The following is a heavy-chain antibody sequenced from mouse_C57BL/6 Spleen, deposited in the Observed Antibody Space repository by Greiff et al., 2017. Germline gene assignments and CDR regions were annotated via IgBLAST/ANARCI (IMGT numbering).Heavy chain of an antibody. Sequence: QVQLKQPGAELVKPGASVKMSCKASGYTFTSYWITWVKQRPGQGLEWIGDIYPGSGSTNYNEKFKSKATLTVDTSSSPAYMQLSSLTSEDSAVYYCAREIYDGYYGDYWGQGTTLTVSS. V-gene: IGHV1-55*01. CDR3: AREIYDGYYGDY. CDR2: IYPGSGST. J-gene: IGHJ2*01. D-gene: IGHD2-3*01. CDR1: GYTFTSYW.